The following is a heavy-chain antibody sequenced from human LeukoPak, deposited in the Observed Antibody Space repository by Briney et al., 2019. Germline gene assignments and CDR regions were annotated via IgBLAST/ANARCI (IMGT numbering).Heavy chain of an antibody. D-gene: IGHD1-7*01. CDR2: INSDGSST. V-gene: IGHV3-74*01. Sequence: TGGSLRPSCAASGFTFSSYWMHWVRQAPGKGLVWVSRINSDGSSTSYADSVKGRFTISRDNAKDTLYLQMNSLRAEDTAVYYCARSNWNYYFDYWGQGTLVTVSS. CDR1: GFTFSSYW. CDR3: ARSNWNYYFDY. J-gene: IGHJ4*02.